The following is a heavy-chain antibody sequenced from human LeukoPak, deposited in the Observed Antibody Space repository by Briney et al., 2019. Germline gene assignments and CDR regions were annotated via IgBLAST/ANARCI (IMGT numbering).Heavy chain of an antibody. D-gene: IGHD3-22*01. Sequence: GGSLRLSCAASGFTFSSYAMSWVRQAPGKGLEWVSAISGSGGSTYYADSVKGRFTISRDNSKNTLYLQMNSLRAEDTAVYYCAREGLDSSGYTPDYWGQGTLVTVSS. V-gene: IGHV3-23*01. CDR3: AREGLDSSGYTPDY. J-gene: IGHJ4*02. CDR1: GFTFSSYA. CDR2: ISGSGGST.